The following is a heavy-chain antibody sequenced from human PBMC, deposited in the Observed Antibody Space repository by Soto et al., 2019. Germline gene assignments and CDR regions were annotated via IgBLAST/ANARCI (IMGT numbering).Heavy chain of an antibody. CDR3: AREAGNYYGSGTLNWFDP. CDR1: GGSFSGYY. V-gene: IGHV4-34*01. CDR2: INHSGST. Sequence: SETLSLTCAFNGGSFSGYYWSWINQPACKGLELIGEINHSGSTNYNPSLKSRVTISVDTSKNQFSLKLSSVTAADTAVYYCAREAGNYYGSGTLNWFDPWGQGTRVTVS. J-gene: IGHJ5*02. D-gene: IGHD3-10*01.